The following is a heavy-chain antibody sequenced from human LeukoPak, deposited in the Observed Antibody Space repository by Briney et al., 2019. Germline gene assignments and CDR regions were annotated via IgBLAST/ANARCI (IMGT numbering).Heavy chain of an antibody. J-gene: IGHJ5*02. CDR1: GFTFSSYG. D-gene: IGHD3-10*01. Sequence: GGSLRLSCAASGFTFSSYGMSWVRQAPGKGLEWVSAISGSGGSTYYADSVKGRFTISRDNSKNTLYLQMNSLRAEDTALYYCARGTHSGSYFWFDPWGQGTLVTVSS. CDR3: ARGTHSGSYFWFDP. CDR2: ISGSGGST. V-gene: IGHV3-23*01.